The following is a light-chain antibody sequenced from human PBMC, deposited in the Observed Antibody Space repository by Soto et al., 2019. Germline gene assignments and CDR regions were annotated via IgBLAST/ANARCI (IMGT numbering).Light chain of an antibody. CDR2: GAS. V-gene: IGKV3-20*01. Sequence: VALKHAPGTLSLSQRDRATLSSRASQRVSARYLAWYHQKPGQAPRLLIFGASDRATGIPDRFSGSGSGTDFTLTIDRLEPEDFAMYYCQQYSDSPPTLGQGTKV. CDR1: QRVSARY. CDR3: QQYSDSPPT. J-gene: IGKJ1*01.